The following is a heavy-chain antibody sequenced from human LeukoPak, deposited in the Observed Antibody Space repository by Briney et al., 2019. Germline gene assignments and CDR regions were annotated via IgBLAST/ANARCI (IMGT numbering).Heavy chain of an antibody. CDR1: GYTFTGYY. D-gene: IGHD6-13*01. J-gene: IGHJ4*02. V-gene: IGHV1-2*02. CDR2: INPNSGGT. CDR3: ARDLYSSSWYWPVSMVGGTDY. Sequence: VASVKVSCTASGYTFTGYYMHWVRQAPGQGLEWMGWINPNSGGTNYAQKFQGRVTMTRDTSISTAYMELSRLRSDDTAVYYCARDLYSSSWYWPVSMVGGTDYWGQGTLVTVSS.